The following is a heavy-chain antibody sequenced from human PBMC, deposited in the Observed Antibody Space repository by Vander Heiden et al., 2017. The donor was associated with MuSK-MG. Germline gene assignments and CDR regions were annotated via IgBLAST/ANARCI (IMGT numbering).Heavy chain of an antibody. CDR2: IWYDGSNK. J-gene: IGHJ5*02. D-gene: IGHD3-10*01. CDR1: GSTVSSYG. CDR3: ARGGSGDTYWLDP. Sequence: VQLVESGGGVVQPGRSLRLSCAASGSTVSSYGMQWVRQGQGKGWEWVAVIWYDGSNKYYADSVKGRFTISRDNSKNTLYLQMNSLRAEDTAVYYCARGGSGDTYWLDPWGQGTLVTVSS. V-gene: IGHV3-33*01.